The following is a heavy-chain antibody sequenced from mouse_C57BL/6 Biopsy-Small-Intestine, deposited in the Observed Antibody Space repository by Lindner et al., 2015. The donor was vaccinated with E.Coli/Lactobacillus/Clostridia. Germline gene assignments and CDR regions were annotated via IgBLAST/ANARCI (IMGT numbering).Heavy chain of an antibody. Sequence: SVKVSCKASGDTFNNYAISWVRQAPGQGLEWMGGIIPILGTANYAQKFQGRVTITADESATTAYMELSSLTSQDTAVYYCARGYYYGSGSLGDYWGQGTLVTVSS. CDR3: ARGYYYGSGSLGDY. V-gene: IGHV1-81*01. CDR2: IIPILGTA. J-gene: IGHJ4*01. D-gene: IGHD1-1*02. CDR1: GDTFNNYA.